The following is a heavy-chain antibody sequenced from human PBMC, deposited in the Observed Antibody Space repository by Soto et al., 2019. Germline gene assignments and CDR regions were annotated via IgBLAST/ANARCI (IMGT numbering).Heavy chain of an antibody. Sequence: QVHLVQSGAEVKKPGSSLKVSCKASGGPFNTSAISWVRQAPGHGLEWMGGIIPIFGTPNYAQKFQGKVKNAGGQAKNPAFLGLRRPTSGEPAVFFCAKGDPAPFSYGAAFDHRGPGNLVTVST. J-gene: IGHJ4*02. V-gene: IGHV1-69*01. D-gene: IGHD2-21*02. CDR2: IIPIFGTP. CDR3: AKGDPAPFSYGAAFDH. CDR1: GGPFNTSA.